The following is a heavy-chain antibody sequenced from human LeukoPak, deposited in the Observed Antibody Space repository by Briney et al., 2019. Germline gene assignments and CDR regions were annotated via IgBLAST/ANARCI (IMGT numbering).Heavy chain of an antibody. CDR3: ARVEYQLLWGYYYYYHMDV. Sequence: GASVKVSFKASGYTFTSYGISWVRQAPGQGLEWMGWISAYNGNTNYAQKLQGRVTITTDTSTSTAYMELRSLTSDDTAVYYCARVEYQLLWGYYYYYHMDVWGKGTTVTVS. J-gene: IGHJ6*03. D-gene: IGHD2-2*01. CDR1: GYTFTSYG. V-gene: IGHV1-18*01. CDR2: ISAYNGNT.